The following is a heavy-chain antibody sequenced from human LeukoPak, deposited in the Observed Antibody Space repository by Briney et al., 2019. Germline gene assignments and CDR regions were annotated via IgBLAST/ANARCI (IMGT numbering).Heavy chain of an antibody. J-gene: IGHJ6*03. D-gene: IGHD2-8*01. V-gene: IGHV3-9*01. Sequence: PGGSLRLSCAASGFTFDDYAMHWVRQAPGKGLEWVSGISWNSGSIGYADSVKGRFTISRDNAENSLYLQMNSLRAEDTALYYCAKTKVQDSYYMDVWGKGTTVTISS. CDR1: GFTFDDYA. CDR3: AKTKVQDSYYMDV. CDR2: ISWNSGSI.